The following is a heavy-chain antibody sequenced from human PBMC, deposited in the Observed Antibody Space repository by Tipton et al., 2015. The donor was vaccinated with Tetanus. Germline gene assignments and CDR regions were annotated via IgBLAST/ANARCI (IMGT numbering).Heavy chain of an antibody. J-gene: IGHJ5*02. V-gene: IGHV3-23*01. D-gene: IGHD1-26*01. CDR3: AREGSSGWFDP. CDR1: GFTFSSYA. CDR2: ISGSGGST. Sequence: SLRLSCAASGFTFSSYAMSWVRQAPGKGLEWVSAISGSGGSTYYADSVKGRFTISRDNSKNTLYLQMSSLRADDTALYYCAREGSSGWFDPWGRGTLVTVSS.